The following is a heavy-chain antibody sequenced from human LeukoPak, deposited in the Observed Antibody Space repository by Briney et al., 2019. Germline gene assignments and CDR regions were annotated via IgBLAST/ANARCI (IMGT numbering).Heavy chain of an antibody. CDR1: GYTFTSYG. CDR3: ARGYCSGGSCPGYAFDI. V-gene: IGHV1-18*01. D-gene: IGHD2-15*01. CDR2: ISAYNGNT. Sequence: ASVKVSCKASGYTFTSYGISWVRQAPGQGLEWMGWISAYNGNTNYAQKLQGRVTMTRDMSTSTVYMELSSLRSEDTAVYYCARGYCSGGSCPGYAFDIWGQGTMVTVSS. J-gene: IGHJ3*02.